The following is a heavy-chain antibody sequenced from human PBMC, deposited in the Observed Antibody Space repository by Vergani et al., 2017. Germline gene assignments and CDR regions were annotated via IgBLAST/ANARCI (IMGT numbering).Heavy chain of an antibody. D-gene: IGHD6-13*01. CDR2: IIPIFGTA. CDR1: GGTFSSYA. CDR3: ARERGYSSSFYFDH. J-gene: IGHJ4*02. Sequence: QVQLVQSGAEVKKPGSSVKVSCKASGGTFSSYAISWVRQAPGQGLEWRGRIIPIFGTANYAQKFEGRVTITADKSTSTAYMELSSLRSEDTAVYYCARERGYSSSFYFDHWGQGTLVTVSS. V-gene: IGHV1-69*14.